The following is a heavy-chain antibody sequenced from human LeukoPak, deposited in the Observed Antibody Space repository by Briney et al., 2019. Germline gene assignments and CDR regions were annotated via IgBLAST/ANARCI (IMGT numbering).Heavy chain of an antibody. V-gene: IGHV3-7*01. D-gene: IGHD5-24*01. Sequence: GGSLRLSCAASGFSSRTYWMSWVRQAPGEGLEWVACIKHDGSETHYVDSVKGRFTISRDNAKNSLYLQMNSLRAEDTALYYCTTAGDDYYGRRGHWGQGTLVTVSS. J-gene: IGHJ4*02. CDR2: IKHDGSET. CDR3: TTAGDDYYGRRGH. CDR1: GFSSRTYW.